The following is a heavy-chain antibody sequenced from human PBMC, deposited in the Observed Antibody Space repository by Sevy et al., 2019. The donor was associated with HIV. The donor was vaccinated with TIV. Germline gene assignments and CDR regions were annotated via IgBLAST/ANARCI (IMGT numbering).Heavy chain of an antibody. CDR1: GYTFTSYY. J-gene: IGHJ6*02. CDR3: ARTDYGSWSYSRYYYYYYGMDV. Sequence: ASVKVSCKASGYTFTSYYMHWVRQAPGQGLEWMGIINPSGGSTSYAQKFQGRVTMTRDTSTSTVYMELSSLRSEDTAVYYCARTDYGSWSYSRYYYYYYGMDVLGQGTTVTFSS. CDR2: INPSGGST. D-gene: IGHD3-10*01. V-gene: IGHV1-46*01.